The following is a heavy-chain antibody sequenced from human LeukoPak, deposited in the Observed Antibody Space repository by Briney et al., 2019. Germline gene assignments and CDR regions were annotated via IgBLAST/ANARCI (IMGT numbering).Heavy chain of an antibody. CDR2: IYNSGST. V-gene: IGHV4-59*01. J-gene: IGHJ4*02. CDR1: GGSISSYY. D-gene: IGHD1/OR15-1a*01. Sequence: SETLSLTCTVPGGSISSYYWSWIRQSPGKGLEWIGYIYNSGSTDYNPSLKSRVTISVDTSKNQFSLKLTSVTAADTALYYCARARTLYFFDYWGQGTLVTVSS. CDR3: ARARTLYFFDY.